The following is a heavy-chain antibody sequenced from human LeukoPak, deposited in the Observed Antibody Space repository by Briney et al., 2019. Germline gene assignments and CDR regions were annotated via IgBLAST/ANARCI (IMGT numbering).Heavy chain of an antibody. CDR1: GGSISSYY. J-gene: IGHJ5*02. Sequence: PSETLSLTCTVSGGSISSYYWSWIRQPPGKGLEWIGYIYYSGSTNYNPSLKSRVTMSVDTSKNQFSLKLSSVTAADTAVYYCARDLDSLWELLPWFDPWGQGTLVTVSS. D-gene: IGHD1-26*01. CDR2: IYYSGST. V-gene: IGHV4-59*12. CDR3: ARDLDSLWELLPWFDP.